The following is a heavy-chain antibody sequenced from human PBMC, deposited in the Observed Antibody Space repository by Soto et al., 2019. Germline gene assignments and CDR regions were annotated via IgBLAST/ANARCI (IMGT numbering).Heavy chain of an antibody. J-gene: IGHJ4*02. CDR3: ARGFRGWLDY. CDR2: IYYSGST. Sequence: PSETLSLTCTVSDGSISSYYWSWIRQPPGKGLEWIGYIYYSGSTNYNPSLKSRVTISVDTSKNQFSLKLSSVTAADTAVYYCARGFRGWLDYWGQGTLVTVSS. D-gene: IGHD3-10*01. CDR1: DGSISSYY. V-gene: IGHV4-59*01.